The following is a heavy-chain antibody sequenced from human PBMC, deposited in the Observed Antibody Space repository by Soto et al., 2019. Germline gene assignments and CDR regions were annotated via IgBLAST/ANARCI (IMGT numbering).Heavy chain of an antibody. D-gene: IGHD3-22*01. Sequence: EVQLLESGGGLVQPGGSLRLSCAASGFTFSTYAMSWVRQAPGKGLEWVSGISDSGGTTYYADSVKGRFTISRDNSKDTLHLQMNNLRGEDTAIYYCAQRGGTGYYGAFDYWGQGTLVTVSS. CDR2: ISDSGGTT. CDR3: AQRGGTGYYGAFDY. CDR1: GFTFSTYA. J-gene: IGHJ4*02. V-gene: IGHV3-23*01.